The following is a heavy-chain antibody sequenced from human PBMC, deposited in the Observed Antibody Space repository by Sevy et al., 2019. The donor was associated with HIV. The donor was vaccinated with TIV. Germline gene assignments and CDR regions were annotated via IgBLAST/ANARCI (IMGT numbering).Heavy chain of an antibody. V-gene: IGHV3-23*01. CDR2: IGGGDT. J-gene: IGHJ5*02. CDR3: AKDGVSRNKLWDWFDP. Sequence: GGSLRLSCATSGFTFNIYAMSWVRQAPGKGLEWVSTIGGGDTYYADSVKGRFTISRDDSKSAAYLQMNSLRADDTAVYYCAKDGVSRNKLWDWFDPWGQGTLVTVSS. CDR1: GFTFNIYA. D-gene: IGHD2-21*01.